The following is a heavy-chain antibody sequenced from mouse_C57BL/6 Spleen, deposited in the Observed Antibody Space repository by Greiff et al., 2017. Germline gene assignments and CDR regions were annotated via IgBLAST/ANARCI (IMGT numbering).Heavy chain of an antibody. D-gene: IGHD1-1*01. CDR2: IYPRDGST. CDR3: ARRMTVVPYYFGY. Sequence: VQLQESDAELVKPGASVKISCKVSGYTFTDHTIHWMKQRPEQGLEWIGYIYPRDGSTKYNEKFKGKATLTADKSSSTAYMQLNSLTSEDSAVYFCARRMTVVPYYFGYWGQGTTLTVSS. J-gene: IGHJ2*01. V-gene: IGHV1-78*01. CDR1: GYTFTDHT.